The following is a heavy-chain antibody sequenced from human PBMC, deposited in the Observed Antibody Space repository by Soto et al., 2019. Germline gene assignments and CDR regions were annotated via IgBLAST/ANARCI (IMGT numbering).Heavy chain of an antibody. J-gene: IGHJ4*02. Sequence: SSETLSLTCTVSGGSISSGDYYWSWIRQPPGKGLEWIGNTYYSGSTYYNPSLKSRVTISVDTSKNQSSLELSSVTAADTAVYYCARDSSVYPFDCWGQGTLVTVSS. D-gene: IGHD3-22*01. CDR2: TYYSGST. CDR1: GGSISSGDYY. V-gene: IGHV4-30-4*01. CDR3: ARDSSVYPFDC.